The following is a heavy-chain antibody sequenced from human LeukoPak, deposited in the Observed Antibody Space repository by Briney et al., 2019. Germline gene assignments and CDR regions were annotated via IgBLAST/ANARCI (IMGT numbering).Heavy chain of an antibody. J-gene: IGHJ6*03. V-gene: IGHV1-69*04. CDR3: ARGRYCSSTSCFYYYYYYMDV. CDR2: IIPILGIA. Sequence: ASVKVSCKASGGTFSSYAISWVRQAPGQGLEWMGRIIPILGIANYAQKFQGRVTITADKSTSTAYMELSSLRSEDTAVYYCARGRYCSSTSCFYYYYYYMDVWGKGTTVTVSS. CDR1: GGTFSSYA. D-gene: IGHD2-2*01.